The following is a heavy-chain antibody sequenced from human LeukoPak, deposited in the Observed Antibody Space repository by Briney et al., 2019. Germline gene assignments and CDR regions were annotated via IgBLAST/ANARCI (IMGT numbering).Heavy chain of an antibody. J-gene: IGHJ4*02. Sequence: GSLRLSCAASGFTFDDYGMHWVRQAPGKGLEWVSLIRGDGTSTYYADSVKGRFTVSRDSSRNSLYLQMNSLTTEDTAFYYCAYGGGDNFLYYFDYWGQGILVTVSS. CDR1: GFTFDDYG. CDR3: AYGGGDNFLYYFDY. D-gene: IGHD3-16*01. CDR2: IRGDGTST. V-gene: IGHV3-43*02.